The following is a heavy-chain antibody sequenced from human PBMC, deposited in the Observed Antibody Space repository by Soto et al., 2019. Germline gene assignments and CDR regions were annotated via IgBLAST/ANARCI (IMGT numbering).Heavy chain of an antibody. CDR3: ARLSGYDFEFDY. CDR1: GGSISSSSYY. D-gene: IGHD5-12*01. Sequence: SETLSLTCTVSGGSISSSSYYWGWIRQPPGKGLEWIGSIYYSGSTYYNPSLKSRVTISVDTSKNQFSLKLSSVTAADTAVYYCARLSGYDFEFDYWGQGTLVTVSS. CDR2: IYYSGST. V-gene: IGHV4-39*01. J-gene: IGHJ4*02.